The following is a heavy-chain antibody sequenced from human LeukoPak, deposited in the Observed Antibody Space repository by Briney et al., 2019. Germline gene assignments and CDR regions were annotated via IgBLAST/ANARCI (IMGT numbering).Heavy chain of an antibody. Sequence: GGSLRLSCAASGFAFDDYAMHWVRQGPGKGLQWVSFINGDGDRTYYADSVRGRFTISRDNSKKALYLQMNSLRSADTGLYYCVKNVPSVSRTPAFDRWGQGTMVIVSS. CDR3: VKNVPSVSRTPAFDR. D-gene: IGHD5/OR15-5a*01. J-gene: IGHJ3*02. V-gene: IGHV3-43*02. CDR2: INGDGDRT. CDR1: GFAFDDYA.